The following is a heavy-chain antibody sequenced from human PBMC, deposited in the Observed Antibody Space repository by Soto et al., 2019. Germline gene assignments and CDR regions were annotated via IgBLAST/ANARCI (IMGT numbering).Heavy chain of an antibody. V-gene: IGHV3-30*03. CDR1: GFTFNIYG. D-gene: IGHD1-1*01. J-gene: IGHJ4*02. Sequence: PGGSLRLSCAASGFTFNIYGMHWVRQAPDKGLEWVALISYDGSNQYYADSVKGRFTISRDNSKNTLFLQMNSLRADDTAVYYCARSEMTYNWNDWGQGTLVTVSS. CDR2: ISYDGSNQ. CDR3: ARSEMTYNWND.